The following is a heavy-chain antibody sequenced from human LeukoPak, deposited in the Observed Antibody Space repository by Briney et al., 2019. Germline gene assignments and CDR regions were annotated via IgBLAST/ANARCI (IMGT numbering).Heavy chain of an antibody. CDR3: ARGDTYCGGDCYAPNY. CDR2: INRSGGA. CDR1: GGSFSGYY. D-gene: IGHD2-21*02. V-gene: IGHV4-34*01. J-gene: IGHJ4*02. Sequence: SETLSLTCAVHGGSFSGYYWSWIRQPPGKGLEWIGEINRSGGANYNPSLKSRVTISVDTSKNQFSLKMSSVTAADTAVYYCARGDTYCGGDCYAPNYWAKETLVTVSS.